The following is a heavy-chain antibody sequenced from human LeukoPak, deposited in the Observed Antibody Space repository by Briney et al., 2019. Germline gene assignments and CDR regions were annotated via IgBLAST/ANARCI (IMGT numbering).Heavy chain of an antibody. CDR3: RGAARLFEAIYYFDY. V-gene: IGHV4-39*01. CDR1: GGSISSSSYY. CDR2: IYYSGST. J-gene: IGHJ4*02. D-gene: IGHD6-6*01. Sequence: PSETLSLTCTVSGGSISSSSYYWGWIRQPPGKGLEWIGSIYYSGSTYYNPSLKSRVTISVDTSKNQFSLKLSSVTAADTAVYYCRGAARLFEAIYYFDYWGQGTLVTVSS.